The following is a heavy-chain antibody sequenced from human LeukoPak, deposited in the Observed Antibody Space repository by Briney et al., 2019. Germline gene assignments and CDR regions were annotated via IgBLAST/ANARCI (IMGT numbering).Heavy chain of an antibody. D-gene: IGHD6-13*01. Sequence: ASVKVSCKASGYTFTSYDINWVRQATGHGLEWMGWMNPNSGNTGYAQKFQGRVTMTRNTSISTAYMELSSLRSEDTAVYYCARDYRGIAAAGKGSYYYYYYMDVWGKGTTVTVSS. CDR3: ARDYRGIAAAGKGSYYYYYYMDV. CDR1: GYTFTSYD. CDR2: MNPNSGNT. J-gene: IGHJ6*03. V-gene: IGHV1-8*01.